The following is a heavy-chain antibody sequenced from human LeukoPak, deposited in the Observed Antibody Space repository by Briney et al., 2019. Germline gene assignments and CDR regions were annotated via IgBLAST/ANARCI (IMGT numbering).Heavy chain of an antibody. D-gene: IGHD1-1*01. J-gene: IGHJ5*02. V-gene: IGHV3-7*03. CDR1: GFTFSSYW. CDR2: IKQDGSEK. CDR3: ARESGPGVNWNIDPSNWFDP. Sequence: GGSLRLSCAASGFTFSSYWMSWVRQAPGKGLEWVANIKQDGSEKYYVDSVKGRFTISRDNAKNSLYLQMNSLRAEDTAVYYCARESGPGVNWNIDPSNWFDPWGQGTLVTVSS.